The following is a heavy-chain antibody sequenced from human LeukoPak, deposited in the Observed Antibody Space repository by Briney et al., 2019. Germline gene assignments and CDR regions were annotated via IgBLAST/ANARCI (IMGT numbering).Heavy chain of an antibody. CDR1: GFTFSSYS. CDR2: ITSSGNIV. Sequence: GGSLRLSCVASGFTFSSYSLNWVRQAPGKGLEWVSSITSSGNIVYYADSVKGRFTISRDNAKNSLYLQMNSLRAEDTAVYYCTRARDGFDPWGQGTLVTVSS. V-gene: IGHV3-48*04. CDR3: TRARDGFDP. J-gene: IGHJ5*02. D-gene: IGHD5-24*01.